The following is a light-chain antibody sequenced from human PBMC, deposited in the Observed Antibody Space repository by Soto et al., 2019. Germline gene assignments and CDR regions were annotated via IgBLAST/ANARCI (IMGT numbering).Light chain of an antibody. CDR1: SSDVGGYDY. CDR3: CSYAGSYTYVV. V-gene: IGLV2-11*01. Sequence: QSVLTQPRSVSGSPGQSVTISCTGTSSDVGGYDYVSWYQQHPGKAPKFMIYDVNKRPSGVPDRFSGSKSGNTASLTISGLQAEDEAEYYCCSYAGSYTYVVFGAGTKLTVL. CDR2: DVN. J-gene: IGLJ2*01.